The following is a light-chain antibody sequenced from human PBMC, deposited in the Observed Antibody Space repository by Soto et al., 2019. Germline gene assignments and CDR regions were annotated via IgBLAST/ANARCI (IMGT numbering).Light chain of an antibody. CDR3: MSYIDSTSTHWV. CDR1: SDFVGSFSL. J-gene: IGLJ3*02. Sequence: QSALAQPASVSGSPGQSITISCTGNSDFVGSFSLVSWYQQHPGKAPKLLIFKVSNRPSGISGRFSGSKSGNTASLTISGLQAEDEADYYCMSYIDSTSTHWVLGGGTKVTVL. V-gene: IGLV2-14*02. CDR2: KVS.